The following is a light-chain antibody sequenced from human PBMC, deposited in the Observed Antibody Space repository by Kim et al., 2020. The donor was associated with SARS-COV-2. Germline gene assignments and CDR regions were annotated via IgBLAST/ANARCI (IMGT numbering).Light chain of an antibody. V-gene: IGLV1-51*01. J-gene: IGLJ2*01. Sequence: QKVTISCSGRNSNIGKNYVSWYQQLPGTAPKRLISDHDKRHSGIPDRFSGSKSGTSATLDITGLQTGAEADYYCATWDNSLNGLVFGGGTQLTVL. CDR3: ATWDNSLNGLV. CDR2: DHD. CDR1: NSNIGKNY.